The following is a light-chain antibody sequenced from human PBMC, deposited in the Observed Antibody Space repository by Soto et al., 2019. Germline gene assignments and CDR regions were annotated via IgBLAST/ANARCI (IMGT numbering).Light chain of an antibody. J-gene: IGKJ1*01. Sequence: DIQMTQSPSTLSASVGDRVTITCRASQSISSWLDWYQQKPGKAPKLLIYKASSLGSGVPSRYSGSGSGTDFTLTISSLQPDDFAAYYCQQYNSYSWTFGQGTQVEIK. V-gene: IGKV1-5*03. CDR3: QQYNSYSWT. CDR2: KAS. CDR1: QSISSW.